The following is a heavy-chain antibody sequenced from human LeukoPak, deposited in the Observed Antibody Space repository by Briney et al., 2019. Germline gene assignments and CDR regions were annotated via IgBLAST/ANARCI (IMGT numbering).Heavy chain of an antibody. CDR3: ARGGQWLLQDAFDI. D-gene: IGHD6-19*01. CDR2: ISDDGSNK. CDR1: GFTFSSYG. Sequence: GGSLRLYCAASGFTFSSYGMHWVRQAPGKGLECVAVISDDGSNKYYADFVKGRFTISRDNSKNTLYMQMNSLRVEDTAVYYCARGGQWLLQDAFDIWGQGTMVSVSS. J-gene: IGHJ3*02. V-gene: IGHV3-30*03.